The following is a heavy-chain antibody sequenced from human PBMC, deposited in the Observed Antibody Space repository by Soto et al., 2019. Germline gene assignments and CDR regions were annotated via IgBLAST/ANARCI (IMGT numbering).Heavy chain of an antibody. CDR1: GYTFTTYG. J-gene: IGHJ6*02. V-gene: IGHV1-18*01. D-gene: IGHD2-21*02. CDR2: MNAYNGNT. CDR3: AGSCAGDCRPGIDV. Sequence: QVQLVQSGPEVKEPGASVKVSCKASGYTFTTYGISWVRRAPGQGLEWMGWMNAYNGNTNCAQNLQERVTMTTDTSRTSACIELWSLSYVDTAVYYCAGSCAGDCRPGIDVWGQGTTVSVSS.